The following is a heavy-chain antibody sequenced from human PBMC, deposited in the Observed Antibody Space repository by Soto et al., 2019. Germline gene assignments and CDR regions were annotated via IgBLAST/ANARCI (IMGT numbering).Heavy chain of an antibody. J-gene: IGHJ4*02. CDR1: GVSVSSGSFY. V-gene: IGHV4-61*01. Sequence: SETLSLTCTVSGVSVSSGSFYWAWIRQPPGKGLEWIGFGSYSGTTNYKPSLKSRVTISVDTSRSQISLKVSSLTAADTAVYYCDRGATVTQFDYWGRGTLVTVSS. CDR2: GSYSGTT. CDR3: DRGATVTQFDY. D-gene: IGHD4-17*01.